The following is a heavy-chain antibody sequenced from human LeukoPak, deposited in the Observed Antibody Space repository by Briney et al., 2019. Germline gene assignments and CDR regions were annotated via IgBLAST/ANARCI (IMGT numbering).Heavy chain of an antibody. J-gene: IGHJ4*02. D-gene: IGHD3-9*01. CDR3: AKDTTYDILTGYFDY. V-gene: IGHV3-9*01. CDR2: ISWNSGSI. CDR1: GFTFDDYA. Sequence: GGSLRLSCAASGFTFDDYAMHWVRQAPGKGLEWVSGISWNSGSIGYADSVKGRFTISRDNAKNPLYLQMNSLRAEDTALYYCAKDTTYDILTGYFDYWGQGTLVTVSS.